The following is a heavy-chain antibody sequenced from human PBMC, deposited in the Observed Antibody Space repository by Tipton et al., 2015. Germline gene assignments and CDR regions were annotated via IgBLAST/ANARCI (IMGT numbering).Heavy chain of an antibody. CDR1: GDSVNSGNYY. CDR3: ARGQDENTLGEYYTH. CDR2: IFSGGST. D-gene: IGHD3-3*01. Sequence: LRLSCTVSGDSVNSGNYYWSWIRQPPGKGLEWIGYIFSGGSTNSNPSVKSRVTIFLTSNKQFSLEMSSVTAADTAIYYCARGQDENTLGEYYTHWGQGTLVTVSS. J-gene: IGHJ1*01. V-gene: IGHV4-61*01.